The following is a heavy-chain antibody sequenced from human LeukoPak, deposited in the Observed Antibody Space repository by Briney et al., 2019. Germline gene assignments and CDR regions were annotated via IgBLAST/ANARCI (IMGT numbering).Heavy chain of an antibody. CDR2: INPDESDK. J-gene: IGHJ4*02. D-gene: IGHD4-11*01. V-gene: IGHV3-74*01. CDR1: RFTFSVHW. CDR3: AKSDPLINDYSDLSSATFFDY. Sequence: PGGSLRLSCAASRFTFSVHWMHWVRQAPGKGLEWVSRINPDESDKAYADSVKGRFTISRDNSKNTLYLQMNSLRAEDTAVYYCAKSDPLINDYSDLSSATFFDYWGQGTLVTVSS.